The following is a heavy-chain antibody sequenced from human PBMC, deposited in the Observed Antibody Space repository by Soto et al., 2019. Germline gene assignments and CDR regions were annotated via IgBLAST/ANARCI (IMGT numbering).Heavy chain of an antibody. J-gene: IGHJ2*01. D-gene: IGHD2-15*01. V-gene: IGHV4-59*08. Sequence: QVQLQESGPGLVKPSETLSLTCTVSGDSISSYYWSWIRQPPGKGLEWIGYIHYSGSTNYNPSLKSRVTISVDTSTNQFSLKLSSVTAAGTAIYYCARHVGYCSGGTCYNYWYFDLWGRGTLVTVSS. CDR3: ARHVGYCSGGTCYNYWYFDL. CDR2: IHYSGST. CDR1: GDSISSYY.